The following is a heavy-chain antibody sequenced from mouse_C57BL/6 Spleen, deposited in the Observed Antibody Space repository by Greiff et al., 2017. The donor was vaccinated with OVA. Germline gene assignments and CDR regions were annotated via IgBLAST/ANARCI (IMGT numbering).Heavy chain of an antibody. CDR3: ARAPYGNYVGAMDY. Sequence: QVQLKESGPGLVQPSQSLSITCTVSGFSLTSYGVHWVRQSPGKGLEWLGVIWSGGSTDYNAAFISRLSISKDNSKSQVFFKMNSLQADDTAIYYCARAPYGNYVGAMDYWGQGTSVTVSS. V-gene: IGHV2-2*01. CDR2: IWSGGST. D-gene: IGHD2-1*01. J-gene: IGHJ4*01. CDR1: GFSLTSYG.